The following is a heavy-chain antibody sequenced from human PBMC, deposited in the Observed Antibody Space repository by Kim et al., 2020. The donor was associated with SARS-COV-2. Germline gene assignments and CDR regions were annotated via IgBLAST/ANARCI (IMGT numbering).Heavy chain of an antibody. D-gene: IGHD6-13*01. Sequence: GGSLRLSCAASGFTFSSYSMNWVRQAPGKGLEWVSSISSSGNFIYYADSVKGRFTISRDNAKNSLYLQMNSLRAEDTAIYYCARRSLAGIDYWGQGTLVTVSS. J-gene: IGHJ4*02. CDR3: ARRSLAGIDY. V-gene: IGHV3-21*01. CDR1: GFTFSSYS. CDR2: ISSSGNFI.